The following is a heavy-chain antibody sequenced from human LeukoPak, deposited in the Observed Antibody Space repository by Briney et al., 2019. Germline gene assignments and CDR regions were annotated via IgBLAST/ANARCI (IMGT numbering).Heavy chain of an antibody. CDR3: ARTSIAARRANAFDI. Sequence: SETLSLTCTVSGGSIRSSYYYWGWIRQPPGKGLKGIGGIYDSGSTYYNPSLKSRVTISVDRSKNQFSLKLSSVTAADTAVYYCARTSIAARRANAFDIWGQGTMVTVSS. D-gene: IGHD6-6*01. J-gene: IGHJ3*02. CDR2: IYDSGST. V-gene: IGHV4-39*07. CDR1: GGSIRSSYYY.